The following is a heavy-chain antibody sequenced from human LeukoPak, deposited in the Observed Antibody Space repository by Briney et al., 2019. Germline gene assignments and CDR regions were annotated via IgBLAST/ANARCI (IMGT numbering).Heavy chain of an antibody. V-gene: IGHV3-23*01. CDR3: ANLDCSSTSCYDDY. J-gene: IGHJ4*02. D-gene: IGHD2-2*01. CDR2: ISGSGGST. Sequence: GGSPRLSCAASGFTFSSYAMSWVRQAPGKGLEWVSAISGSGGSTYYADSVKGRFTISRDNSKNTLYLQMNSLRAEDTAVYYCANLDCSSTSCYDDYWGQGTLVTVSS. CDR1: GFTFSSYA.